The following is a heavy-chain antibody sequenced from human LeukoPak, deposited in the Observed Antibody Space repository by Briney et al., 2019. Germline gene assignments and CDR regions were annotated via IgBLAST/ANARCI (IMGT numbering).Heavy chain of an antibody. D-gene: IGHD4-23*01. CDR1: SGSISSSSYY. V-gene: IGHV4-39*07. Sequence: PSETLSLTCTVSSGSISSSSYYWGWIRQPPGKGLEWIGSIYYSGSTYYNPSLKSRVTISADTSKNQFSLKLSSVTAADTAVYYCARVHYGGNGYDDYWGQGTLVTVSS. J-gene: IGHJ4*02. CDR3: ARVHYGGNGYDDY. CDR2: IYYSGST.